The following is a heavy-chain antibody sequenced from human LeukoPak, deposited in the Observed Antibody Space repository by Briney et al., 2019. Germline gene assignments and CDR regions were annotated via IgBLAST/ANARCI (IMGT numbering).Heavy chain of an antibody. V-gene: IGHV1-69*04. D-gene: IGHD1-26*01. CDR3: ARGELLYYMDV. J-gene: IGHJ6*03. Sequence: ASVKVSCKASGGTFSSYAISWVRQAPGQGLEWMGRIIPILGIANYAQKFQGRVTITAVKSTSTAYMELSSLRSEDTAVYYCARGELLYYMDVWGKGTTVTVSS. CDR2: IIPILGIA. CDR1: GGTFSSYA.